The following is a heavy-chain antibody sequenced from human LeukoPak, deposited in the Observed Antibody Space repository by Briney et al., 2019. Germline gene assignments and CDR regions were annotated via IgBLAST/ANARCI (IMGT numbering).Heavy chain of an antibody. CDR3: ARYLGGWSFDY. CDR2: ISGSGGST. V-gene: IGHV3-23*01. D-gene: IGHD6-19*01. Sequence: GGSLRLSCAASGFTFSSYAMNWVRQAPGKGLEWVSAISGSGGSTYYADSVKGRFTISRDNAKNSLYLQMNSLRVEDTAVYSCARYLGGWSFDYWGQGTLVTVSS. CDR1: GFTFSSYA. J-gene: IGHJ4*02.